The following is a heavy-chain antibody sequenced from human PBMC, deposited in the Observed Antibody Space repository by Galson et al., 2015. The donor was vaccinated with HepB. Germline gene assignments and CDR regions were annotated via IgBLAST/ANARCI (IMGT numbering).Heavy chain of an antibody. CDR1: GFTFSSYG. V-gene: IGHV3-30*18. D-gene: IGHD6-19*01. J-gene: IGHJ4*02. Sequence: SLRLSCAASGFTFSSYGMHWVRQAPGKGLEWVAVISYDGSNKYYADSVKGRFTISRDNSKNTLYLQMNSLRAEDTAVYYCAKDQARYSSGWYWGGFDYWGQGTLVTVSS. CDR2: ISYDGSNK. CDR3: AKDQARYSSGWYWGGFDY.